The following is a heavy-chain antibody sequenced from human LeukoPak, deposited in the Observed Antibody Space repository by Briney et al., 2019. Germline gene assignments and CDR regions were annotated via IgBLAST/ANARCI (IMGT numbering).Heavy chain of an antibody. V-gene: IGHV3-30*03. J-gene: IGHJ4*02. CDR1: GLSFGSYG. CDR2: ISHEGSNQ. Sequence: GGSLRLSCAASGLSFGSYGMHWVRQAPGKGLEWVAVISHEGSNQYHADSVKGRFTISRDNSKDMVYLQMNSLRAEDTAVYYCARTREQWQVLDYWGQGTLVTVSS. CDR3: ARTREQWQVLDY. D-gene: IGHD6-19*01.